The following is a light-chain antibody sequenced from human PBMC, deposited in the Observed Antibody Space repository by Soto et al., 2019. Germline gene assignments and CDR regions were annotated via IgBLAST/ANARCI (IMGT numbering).Light chain of an antibody. CDR1: SANIGSNY. J-gene: IGLJ2*01. V-gene: IGLV1-51*01. Sequence: QPVLTQPPSVSAAPGQKVTISCSGSSANIGSNYVSWYQHLPGTAPKLVIYDSDRRPSEIPDRFSGSKSGTSATLDITGLQTGDEADYYCGAWDGSLSVVLFGGGTQLTVL. CDR2: DSD. CDR3: GAWDGSLSVVL.